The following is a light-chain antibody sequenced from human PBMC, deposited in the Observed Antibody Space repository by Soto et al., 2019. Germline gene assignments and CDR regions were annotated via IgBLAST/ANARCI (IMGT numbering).Light chain of an antibody. CDR2: AAS. V-gene: IGKV3-20*01. CDR3: QEYIQWPPGM. J-gene: IGKJ1*01. CDR1: QGVSVNS. Sequence: EIVLTQSPGTLALSPGERATLSCRASQGVSVNSLAWYQQKGGQAPRLLIYAASTRATGVPDRFSGTGSGTDFALTISRLEAEDFAVYYCQEYIQWPPGMFGPGTKVDIK.